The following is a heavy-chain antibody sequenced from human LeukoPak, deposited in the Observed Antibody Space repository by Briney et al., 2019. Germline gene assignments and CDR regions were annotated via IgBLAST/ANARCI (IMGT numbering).Heavy chain of an antibody. D-gene: IGHD5-18*01. CDR3: ARRNRYSPNYFDY. J-gene: IGHJ4*02. CDR1: GGSISSSSYY. CDR2: IYYSGST. V-gene: IGHV4-39*07. Sequence: SETLSLTCTVSGGSISSSSYYWGWIRQPPGKGLEWIGSIYYSGSTYYNPSLKSRVTISVDTSKNQFSLKLGSVTAADTAVYYCARRNRYSPNYFDYWGQGTLVTVSS.